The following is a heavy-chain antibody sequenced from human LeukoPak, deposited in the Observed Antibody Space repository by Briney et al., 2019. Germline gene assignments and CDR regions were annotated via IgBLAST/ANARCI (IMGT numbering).Heavy chain of an antibody. CDR3: ARGPLNDYVWGSYRRPFDY. V-gene: IGHV4-34*01. CDR1: GGSFSGYY. CDR2: INHSGST. Sequence: SETLSLTCAAYGGSFSGYYWSWIRQPPGKGLEWIGEINHSGSTNYNPSLKSRVTISVDTSKNQFSLKLSSVTAADTAVYYCARGPLNDYVWGSYRRPFDYWGQGTLVTVSS. J-gene: IGHJ4*02. D-gene: IGHD3-16*02.